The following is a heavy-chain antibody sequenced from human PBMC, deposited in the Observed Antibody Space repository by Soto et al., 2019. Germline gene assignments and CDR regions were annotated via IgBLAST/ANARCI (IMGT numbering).Heavy chain of an antibody. V-gene: IGHV4-34*01. D-gene: IGHD6-13*01. CDR2: INQSGST. J-gene: IGHJ4*02. Sequence: QVQLQQWGAGLLKPSETLSLTCADYGASFSGYYWCWIRQPPGKGLEWIGEINQSGSTNYNPSLKSRVSISLDTSKNRFSLKLTSVTAADTAVYYCARTYSSSWSPFEYWGQGTLVTVSS. CDR3: ARTYSSSWSPFEY. CDR1: GASFSGYY.